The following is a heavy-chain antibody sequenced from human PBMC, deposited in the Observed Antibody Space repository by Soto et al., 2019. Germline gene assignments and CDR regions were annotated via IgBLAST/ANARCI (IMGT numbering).Heavy chain of an antibody. V-gene: IGHV4-4*02. CDR3: AKDRGIGAAGS. Sequence: QVQLQESGPGLVKPSGTLSLTCAVSGGSITSTNWWSWVRQPPGQGLEWIGEIYHSGTTNYNPSLKSRVTISVDKSKNQYSLNVISVTAADTAVYYCAKDRGIGAAGSWGQGALVTVSS. D-gene: IGHD6-13*01. CDR2: IYHSGTT. J-gene: IGHJ5*02. CDR1: GGSITSTNW.